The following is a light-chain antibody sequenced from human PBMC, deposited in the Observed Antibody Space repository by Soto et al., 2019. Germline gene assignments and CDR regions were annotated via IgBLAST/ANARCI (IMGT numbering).Light chain of an antibody. CDR2: GAS. CDR1: QSVSTN. Sequence: EIWLTQSPGTLSVSPGERATLSCGASQSVSTNLAWFQQKPAQAPRLLIYGASTRATGIPARLSGSGSGTDFTITISRLQTEDFAVYYCQQYGSSTLTFGGGTKVDIK. J-gene: IGKJ4*01. V-gene: IGKV3-20*01. CDR3: QQYGSSTLT.